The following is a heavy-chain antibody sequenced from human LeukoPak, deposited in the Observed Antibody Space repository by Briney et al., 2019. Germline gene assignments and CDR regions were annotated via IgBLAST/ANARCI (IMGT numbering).Heavy chain of an antibody. D-gene: IGHD3-10*01. CDR3: ARARITMVRGVIILAY. J-gene: IGHJ4*02. Sequence: ASVKVSCKVSGYTLTELSMHWVRQAPGQGLEWMGWINPNSGGTNYAQKFQGRVTMTRDTSISTAYMELSRLRSDDTAVYYCARARITMVRGVIILAYWGQGTLVTVSS. CDR1: GYTLTELS. CDR2: INPNSGGT. V-gene: IGHV1-2*02.